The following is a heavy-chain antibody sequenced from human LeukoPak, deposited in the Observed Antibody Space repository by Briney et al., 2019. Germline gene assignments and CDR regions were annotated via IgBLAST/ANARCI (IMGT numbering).Heavy chain of an antibody. CDR1: GFTFSSYW. Sequence: HPGGSLRLSCAASGFTFSSYWMSWVRQAPGKGLEWVANIKQDGSEKYYVDSVKGRFTISRDDDKNSLYLQMRSLRADDTAVYYCARRMIVVVDAFDMWGQGTMVTVSS. D-gene: IGHD3-22*01. J-gene: IGHJ3*02. CDR3: ARRMIVVVDAFDM. V-gene: IGHV3-7*01. CDR2: IKQDGSEK.